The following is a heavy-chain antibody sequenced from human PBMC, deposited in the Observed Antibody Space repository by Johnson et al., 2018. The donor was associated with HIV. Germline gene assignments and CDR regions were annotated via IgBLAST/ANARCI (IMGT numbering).Heavy chain of an antibody. Sequence: VQLVESGGGSVQRGGSLTLSCAASGFTFSSYWMNWVRQAPGKGLEWVANIKQDGYEKYYVDSVKGRFTISRDNAKNLLFLQMNSLRAEDTAVYYCARDIPQADAFDIWGQGTMVTVSS. CDR2: IKQDGYEK. CDR3: ARDIPQADAFDI. D-gene: IGHD2-2*02. CDR1: GFTFSSYW. J-gene: IGHJ3*02. V-gene: IGHV3-7*01.